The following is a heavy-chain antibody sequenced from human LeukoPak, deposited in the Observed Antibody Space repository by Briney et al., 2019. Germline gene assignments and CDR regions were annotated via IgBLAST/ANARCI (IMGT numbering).Heavy chain of an antibody. CDR1: GFTFSSYA. J-gene: IGHJ4*02. V-gene: IGHV3-23*01. CDR3: ADMTDYYDSSGYYRYYFDY. Sequence: GGSLRLSCAASGFTFSSYAMSWVRQAPGKGLEWVSAISGSGGSTYYADSVKGRFTISRDNPKNTLYLQMNSLRAEDTAVYYCADMTDYYDSSGYYRYYFDYWGQGTLVTVSS. CDR2: ISGSGGST. D-gene: IGHD3-22*01.